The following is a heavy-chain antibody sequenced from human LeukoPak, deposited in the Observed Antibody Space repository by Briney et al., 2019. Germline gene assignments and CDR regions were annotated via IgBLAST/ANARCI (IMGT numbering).Heavy chain of an antibody. V-gene: IGHV4-61*01. D-gene: IGHD2-2*01. CDR2: IYYSGST. CDR3: ARTTEDCSSTSCYQYWFDP. J-gene: IGHJ5*02. Sequence: TSETLSLTCTVSGGSISSGSYYWSWIRQPPGKGLEWIGYIYYSGSTNYNTSLKTRVTISVDTSKNQFSLKLNSVTAADTAVYCCARTTEDCSSTSCYQYWFDPWGQGTLVTVSS. CDR1: GGSISSGSYY.